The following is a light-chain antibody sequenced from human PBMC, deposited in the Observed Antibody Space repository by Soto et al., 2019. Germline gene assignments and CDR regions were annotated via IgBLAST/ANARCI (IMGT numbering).Light chain of an antibody. J-gene: IGKJ4*01. V-gene: IGKV3-15*01. Sequence: DIVLTQSPATLSVSPGERATLSCRASLPISNKLAWYQQRPGQSLRLLIYGASARAHGVPARFSGSGSGTELTLTISSLQSEDLAVYYCQQYENWPPAVTFGGGTDVEIK. CDR3: QQYENWPPAVT. CDR1: LPISNK. CDR2: GAS.